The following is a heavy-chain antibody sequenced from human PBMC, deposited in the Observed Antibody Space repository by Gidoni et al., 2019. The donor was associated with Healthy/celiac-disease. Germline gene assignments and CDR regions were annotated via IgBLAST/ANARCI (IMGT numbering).Heavy chain of an antibody. J-gene: IGHJ3*02. CDR3: ARGGIVGSSDAFDI. Sequence: QVQLQESGPGLVKPSETLSLTCTVSGGSISSYYWSWIRQPPGKGLGWIGYIYYSGSTNYNPSLKSRVTISVDTSKNQFSLKLSSVTAADTAVYYCARGGIVGSSDAFDIWGQGTMVTVSS. D-gene: IGHD1-26*01. CDR2: IYYSGST. V-gene: IGHV4-59*01. CDR1: GGSISSYY.